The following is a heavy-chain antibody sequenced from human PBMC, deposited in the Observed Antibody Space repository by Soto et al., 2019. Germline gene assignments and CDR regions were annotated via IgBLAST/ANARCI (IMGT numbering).Heavy chain of an antibody. V-gene: IGHV4-30-4*01. D-gene: IGHD3-3*01. CDR1: GGSISSGDYY. CDR2: IYYSGST. Sequence: NPSETLSLTCTVSGGSISSGDYYWSWIRQPPGKGLEWIGYIYYSGSTYYNPSLKSRVTISVDTSKNQFSLKLSSVTAADTAVYYCARVAVDFWSGYYRAGPIQNYGMDVWGQGTTVTVSS. J-gene: IGHJ6*02. CDR3: ARVAVDFWSGYYRAGPIQNYGMDV.